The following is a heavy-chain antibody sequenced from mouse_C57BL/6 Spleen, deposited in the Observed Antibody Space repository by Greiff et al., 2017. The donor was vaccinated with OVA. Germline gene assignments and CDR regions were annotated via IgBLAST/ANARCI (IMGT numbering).Heavy chain of an antibody. J-gene: IGHJ4*01. CDR3: ARVRNYGYDFYAMDY. CDR2: IDPSDSET. D-gene: IGHD2-2*01. V-gene: IGHV1-52*01. CDR1: GYTFTSYW. Sequence: QVQLQQPGAELVRPGSSVKLSCKASGYTFTSYWMHWVKQRPIQGLEWIGNIDPSDSETHSNQKFKDKATLTVDKSSSTAYMQLSSLTSEYSAVYYCARVRNYGYDFYAMDYWGQGTSVTVSS.